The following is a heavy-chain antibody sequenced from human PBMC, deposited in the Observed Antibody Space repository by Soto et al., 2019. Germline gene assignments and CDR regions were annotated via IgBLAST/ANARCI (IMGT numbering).Heavy chain of an antibody. CDR1: GGTFSSYT. CDR2: IIPILGIA. V-gene: IGHV1-69*02. D-gene: IGHD1-26*01. J-gene: IGHJ3*02. CDR3: ARGWENHAFDI. Sequence: QVQLVQSGAEVKKPGSSVKVSCKASGGTFSSYTSSWVRQAPGQGLEWMGRIIPILGIANYAQKFQGRVTITADKSTSTAFMELSSLRSEDTAVYYCARGWENHAFDIWGQGTMVTVSS.